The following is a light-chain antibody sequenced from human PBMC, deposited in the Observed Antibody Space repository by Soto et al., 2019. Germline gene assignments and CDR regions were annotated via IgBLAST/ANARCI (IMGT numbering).Light chain of an antibody. CDR2: DTS. V-gene: IGKV3-11*01. CDR1: QTVGSS. CDR3: KLRVDWPLT. Sequence: VLTQSPATLSLSPGERATLSCRASQTVGSSLAWYQQKPGQAPRLLIYDTSNRATGIPARFSGSGSETDFALTISSLEPEDFAVYYCKLRVDWPLTVGGGTKVEI. J-gene: IGKJ4*02.